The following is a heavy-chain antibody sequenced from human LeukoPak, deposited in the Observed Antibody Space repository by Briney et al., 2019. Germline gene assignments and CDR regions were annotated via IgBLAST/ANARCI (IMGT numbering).Heavy chain of an antibody. CDR1: GYTFTGYY. V-gene: IGHV1-2*02. CDR3: ARENTAMASPEYFQH. J-gene: IGHJ1*01. Sequence: ASVKVSCKASGYTFTGYYMHWVRQAPGQGLEWMGWINPNSGGTNYAQKFQGRVTMTRDTSISTAYMELSRLRSDDTAVCYCARENTAMASPEYFQHWGQGTLVTVSS. CDR2: INPNSGGT. D-gene: IGHD5-18*01.